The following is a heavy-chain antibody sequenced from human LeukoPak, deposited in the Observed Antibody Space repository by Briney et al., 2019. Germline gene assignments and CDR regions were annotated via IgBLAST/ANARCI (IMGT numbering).Heavy chain of an antibody. CDR1: GFTFGSFG. CDR3: AKVEGFYYYDSSGYVDY. Sequence: GGSLRLSCAASGFTFGSFGMSWVRQAPGKGLEWVSGISGSGHYTYQADSVKGRFTISRDNSKSTLYIQMNSLRGDDTAVYYCAKVEGFYYYDSSGYVDYWGQGTLVTVSS. CDR2: ISGSGHYT. V-gene: IGHV3-23*01. D-gene: IGHD3-22*01. J-gene: IGHJ4*02.